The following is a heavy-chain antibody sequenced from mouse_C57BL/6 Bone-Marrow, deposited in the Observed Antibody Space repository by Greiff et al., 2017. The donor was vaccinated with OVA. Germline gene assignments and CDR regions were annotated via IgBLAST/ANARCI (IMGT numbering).Heavy chain of an antibody. CDR3: AINDYALAY. Sequence: VKLVESGAELVKPGASVKVSCKASGYTFTSYWMHWVKQRPGQGLEWIGRIHPSDSDTNYNQKFKGKATLTVDKSSSTAYMQLSSLTSEDSAVYYCAINDYALAYWGQGTLVTVSA. D-gene: IGHD2-4*01. CDR1: GYTFTSYW. J-gene: IGHJ3*01. CDR2: IHPSDSDT. V-gene: IGHV1-74*01.